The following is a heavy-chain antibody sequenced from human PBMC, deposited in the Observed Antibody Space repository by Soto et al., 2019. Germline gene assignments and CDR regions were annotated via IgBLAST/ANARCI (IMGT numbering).Heavy chain of an antibody. CDR2: IIPILGIA. CDR3: ARDAGGYSYPHYYYYMDV. D-gene: IGHD5-18*01. CDR1: GGTFSSYT. V-gene: IGHV1-69*04. Sequence: ASVKVSCKASGGTFSSYTISWVRQAPGQGLEWMGRIIPILGIANYAQKFQGRVTITADKSTSTAYMELSSLRSEDTAVYYCARDAGGYSYPHYYYYMDVWGKGTTVTVSS. J-gene: IGHJ6*03.